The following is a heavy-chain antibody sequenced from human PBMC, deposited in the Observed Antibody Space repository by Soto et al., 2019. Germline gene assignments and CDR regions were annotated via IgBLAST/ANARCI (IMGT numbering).Heavy chain of an antibody. Sequence: QVQLVESGGGVVQPGRSLRLSCAASGFTFSSYAMHWVRQAPGKGLEWVAVISYDGSNKYYADYVKGRFTISRDNSKNTLYLQMNSLRAEDTAVYYCARDLTAWDYDFWSGFRPAGYWGQGTLVTVSS. D-gene: IGHD3-3*01. CDR1: GFTFSSYA. J-gene: IGHJ4*02. V-gene: IGHV3-30-3*01. CDR3: ARDLTAWDYDFWSGFRPAGY. CDR2: ISYDGSNK.